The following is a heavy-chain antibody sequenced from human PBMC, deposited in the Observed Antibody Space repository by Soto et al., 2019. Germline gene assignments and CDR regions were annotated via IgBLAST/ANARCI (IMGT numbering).Heavy chain of an antibody. CDR2: INVGNGNT. Sequence: QVQLVQSGAEVKKPGASVKVSCKASGYTFTSYAMDWVRQAPGQRLEWMGWINVGNGNTKYSQRXXGXFTITRDTSASTAYMEPSSLRSEDTAVYYCARALDGGSSLDHWGQGTLLTVSS. CDR3: ARALDGGSSLDH. CDR1: GYTFTSYA. J-gene: IGHJ4*02. V-gene: IGHV1-3*01. D-gene: IGHD1-26*01.